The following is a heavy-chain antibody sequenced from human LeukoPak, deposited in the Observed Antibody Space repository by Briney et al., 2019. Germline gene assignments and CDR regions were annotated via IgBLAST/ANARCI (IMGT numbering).Heavy chain of an antibody. D-gene: IGHD6-13*01. J-gene: IGHJ4*02. CDR1: GGTFSSYA. Sequence: SVKVSCKASGGTFSSYAISWVRRAPGQGLEWMGGIIPIFGTANYAQKFQGRVTITADESTSTAYMELSSLRSEDTAVYYCARAAAAGTGTTQRHDYWGQGTLVTVSS. CDR3: ARAAAAGTGTTQRHDY. V-gene: IGHV1-69*13. CDR2: IIPIFGTA.